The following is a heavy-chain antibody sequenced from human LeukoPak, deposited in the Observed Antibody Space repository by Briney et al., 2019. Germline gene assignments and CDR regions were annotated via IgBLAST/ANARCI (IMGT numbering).Heavy chain of an antibody. V-gene: IGHV3-23*01. CDR2: ISGSGGST. CDR1: GFTFSSYA. CDR3: AKAGSGIVLEVYAMGFDY. D-gene: IGHD2-8*02. Sequence: GGSLRLSCAASGFTFSSYAMSWVRQAPGKGLEGVSAISGSGGSTYYADSVKGRFTISRDNSENTLYLQMNSLRAEDTAVYYCAKAGSGIVLEVYAMGFDYWGQGTLVTVSS. J-gene: IGHJ4*02.